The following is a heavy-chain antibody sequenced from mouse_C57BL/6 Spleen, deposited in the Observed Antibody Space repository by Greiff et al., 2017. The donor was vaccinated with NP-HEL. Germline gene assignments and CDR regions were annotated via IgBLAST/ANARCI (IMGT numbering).Heavy chain of an antibody. CDR2: IYPGSGNT. Sequence: QVHVKQSGAELVRPGASVKLSCKASGYTFTDYYINWVKQRPGQGLEWIARIYPGSGNTYYNEKFKGKATLTAEKSSSTAYMQLSSLTSEDSAVYFCARGDYVYYFDYWGQGTTLTVSS. CDR3: ARGDYVYYFDY. D-gene: IGHD2-4*01. CDR1: GYTFTDYY. J-gene: IGHJ2*01. V-gene: IGHV1-76*01.